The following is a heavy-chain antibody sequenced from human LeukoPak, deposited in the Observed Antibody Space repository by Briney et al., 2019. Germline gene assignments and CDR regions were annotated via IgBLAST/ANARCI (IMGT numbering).Heavy chain of an antibody. Sequence: ASVKVSCKASGYTFSSYTINWVRQAPGQGLEWMGNIDTTTGNPRYAQDFTGRFVFSLDTSVSTAYLQITSLKADDTAAYYCVRGTPTPGMDYWGQGTQVTVSS. CDR2: IDTTTGNP. D-gene: IGHD3-10*01. J-gene: IGHJ4*02. CDR1: GYTFSSYT. CDR3: VRGTPTPGMDY. V-gene: IGHV7-4-1*02.